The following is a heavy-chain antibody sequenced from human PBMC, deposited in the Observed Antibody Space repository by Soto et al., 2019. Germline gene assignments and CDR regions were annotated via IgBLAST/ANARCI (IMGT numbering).Heavy chain of an antibody. D-gene: IGHD2-2*01. CDR1: GGSISSYY. CDR3: ARYRIYSSTSCYVHYMDV. Sequence: SETLSLTCTVSGGSISSYYWSWIRQPPGKGLEWIGYIYYSGSTNYNPSLKSRVTISVDTSKNQFSLELSSVTAADTAVYYCARYRIYSSTSCYVHYMDVWGKGTTVTVSS. CDR2: IYYSGST. J-gene: IGHJ6*03. V-gene: IGHV4-59*08.